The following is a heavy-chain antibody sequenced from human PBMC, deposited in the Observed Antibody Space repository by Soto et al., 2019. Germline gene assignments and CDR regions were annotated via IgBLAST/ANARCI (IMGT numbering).Heavy chain of an antibody. D-gene: IGHD6-6*01. CDR1: GYTFTGYY. V-gene: IGHV1-2*04. J-gene: IGHJ6*03. CDR3: ARGFGSSSSSYYYYYMDV. CDR2: INPNSGGT. Sequence: ASVKVSCKASGYTFTGYYMHWVRQAPGQGLEWMGWINPNSGGTNYAQKFQGWVTMTRDTSISTAYMELSRLRSDDTAVYYCARGFGSSSSSYYYYYMDVWGKGTTVTVSS.